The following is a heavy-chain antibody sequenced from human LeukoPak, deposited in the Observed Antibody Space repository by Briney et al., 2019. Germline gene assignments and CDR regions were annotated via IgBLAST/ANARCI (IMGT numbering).Heavy chain of an antibody. D-gene: IGHD5-12*01. V-gene: IGHV1-2*02. CDR2: INPNTGGT. Sequence: GASVKVSCKASGYTFTAYYMHWVRQAPGQGLEWMGWINPNTGGTNYAPKFQGRVTMTRDTSISAAYMVLSSLTFDDTAVYYCARARLRPDYWGQGTLVTVSS. CDR3: ARARLRPDY. J-gene: IGHJ4*02. CDR1: GYTFTAYY.